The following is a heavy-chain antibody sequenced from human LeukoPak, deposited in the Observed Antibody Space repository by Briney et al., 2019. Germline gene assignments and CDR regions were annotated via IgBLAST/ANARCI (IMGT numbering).Heavy chain of an antibody. J-gene: IGHJ4*02. CDR1: GFTFSSYA. CDR3: ARVDHVDGGLDY. D-gene: IGHD1-14*01. Sequence: GGSLRLSCAASGFTFSSYAMSWVRQAPGKGLEWVSAISGTGDRTYYADSVKGRFTISRDNSKNTLYLQMNSLRAEDTAVYYCARVDHVDGGLDYWGQGTLVTVSS. CDR2: ISGTGDRT. V-gene: IGHV3-23*01.